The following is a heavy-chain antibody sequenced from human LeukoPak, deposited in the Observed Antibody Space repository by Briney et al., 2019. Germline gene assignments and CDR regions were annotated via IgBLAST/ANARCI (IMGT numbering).Heavy chain of an antibody. CDR1: GFTFSSYW. V-gene: IGHV3-7*01. D-gene: IGHD3-9*01. Sequence: GGSLRLSCAAFGFTFSSYWMSWVRQAPGKGLEWVANIKQGGSEKYYVDSVKGRFTISRDNAKNSLYLQMNSLRAEDTAVYYCARVGILTGYYMYYFDYWGQGTLVTVSS. J-gene: IGHJ4*02. CDR3: ARVGILTGYYMYYFDY. CDR2: IKQGGSEK.